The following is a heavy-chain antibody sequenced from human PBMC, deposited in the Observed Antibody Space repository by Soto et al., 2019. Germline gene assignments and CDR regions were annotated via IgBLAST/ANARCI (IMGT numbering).Heavy chain of an antibody. V-gene: IGHV1-18*01. CDR1: GYTFTNHG. J-gene: IGHJ4*02. D-gene: IGHD6-13*01. CDR3: ARGGISSSEGLDY. Sequence: SVKVSCKASGYTFTNHGISWVRQAPVEGLEWMGWISPYNGDTNNAQKFQGRVTMTTDTPTNTGFMELTRLTSDDTAVYYCARGGISSSEGLDYWAREPWSPSPQ. CDR2: ISPYNGDT.